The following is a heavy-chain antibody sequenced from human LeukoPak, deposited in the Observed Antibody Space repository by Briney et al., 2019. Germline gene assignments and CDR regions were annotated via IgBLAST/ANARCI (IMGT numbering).Heavy chain of an antibody. J-gene: IGHJ4*02. CDR1: GFTFSDYA. V-gene: IGHV3-23*01. Sequence: GGSLRLSCAASGFTFSDYAMSWVRQAPGRGLEWVSGISGSGVITNYADSVKGRFTISRDNSKNTPYLQMNSLRAEDTAVYYCAKSLVGTTTRVGWGQGTLVTVSS. D-gene: IGHD1-26*01. CDR2: ISGSGVIT. CDR3: AKSLVGTTTRVG.